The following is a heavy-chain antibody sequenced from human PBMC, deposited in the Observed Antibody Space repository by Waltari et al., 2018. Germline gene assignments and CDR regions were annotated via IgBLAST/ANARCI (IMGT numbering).Heavy chain of an antibody. D-gene: IGHD1-26*01. V-gene: IGHV3-74*01. CDR3: ARGPVSGSGSYYVGDY. J-gene: IGHJ4*02. Sequence: EVPLVESGGGLVQPGGSLGLACAALGLPLSGYWLHWFRNVPGKGLGGVSRISTDGSGANYADSVQGRFTSSRDNAKNILYLQMNSLRAEDTAVYYCARGPVSGSGSYYVGDYWGQGTLVTVSS. CDR2: ISTDGSGA. CDR1: GLPLSGYW.